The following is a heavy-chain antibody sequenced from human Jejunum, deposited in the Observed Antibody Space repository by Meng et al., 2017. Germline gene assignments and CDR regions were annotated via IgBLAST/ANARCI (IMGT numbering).Heavy chain of an antibody. CDR2: IGKDGSDK. J-gene: IGHJ4*02. V-gene: IGHV3-7*01. D-gene: IGHD3/OR15-3a*01. CDR3: ARDTDWHHFDY. CDR1: GFTLGSYW. Sequence: AGSLRLSCAVSGFTLGSYWMTWVRQAPGKGLEWVANIGKDGSDKYYVDSVKGRFTISRDNAKNSLYLQMNSVRAEDTAVYYCARDTDWHHFDYWGQGTLVTVSS.